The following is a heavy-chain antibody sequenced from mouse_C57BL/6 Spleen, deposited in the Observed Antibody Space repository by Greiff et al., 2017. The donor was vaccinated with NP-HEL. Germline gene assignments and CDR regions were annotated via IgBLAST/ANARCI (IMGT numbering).Heavy chain of an antibody. V-gene: IGHV1-82*01. Sequence: VQLQQSGPELVKPGASVKISCKASGYAFSSSWMNWVKQRPGKGLEWIGRIYPGDGDTNYNGKFKGKATLTADKSSSTAYMQLSSLTSEDSAVYFCARENYGSRYDAMDYWGQGTSVTVSS. CDR2: IYPGDGDT. CDR1: GYAFSSSW. D-gene: IGHD1-1*01. CDR3: ARENYGSRYDAMDY. J-gene: IGHJ4*01.